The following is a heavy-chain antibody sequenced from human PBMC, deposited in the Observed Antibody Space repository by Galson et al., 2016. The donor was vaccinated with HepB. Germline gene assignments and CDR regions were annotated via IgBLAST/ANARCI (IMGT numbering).Heavy chain of an antibody. CDR3: AIEYSSGWGLDH. CDR1: GYTLSELS. Sequence: SVKVSCKVSGYTLSELSMHWVRQAPGKGLEWMGRSDPEDGETIYAQNFQGRVTMTEDTSTDSAYMELSSLRSEDTAMYYCAIEYSSGWGLDHWGQGTLVTVSS. D-gene: IGHD6-19*01. J-gene: IGHJ4*02. V-gene: IGHV1-24*01. CDR2: SDPEDGET.